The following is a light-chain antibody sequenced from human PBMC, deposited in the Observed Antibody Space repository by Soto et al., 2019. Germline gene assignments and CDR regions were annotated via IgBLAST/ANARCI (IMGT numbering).Light chain of an antibody. CDR1: ESLQHRDGNTY. Sequence: DVVMTQNPLSSPVTLGQPASISCRSSESLQHRDGNTYLNWLQQRPGQPPRLLIYKVSNRFSGVPDRFIGSGAGTDFTLKISRVEAEDVGVYYCMQATQYRPYTFGQGTKLEIK. J-gene: IGKJ2*01. V-gene: IGKV2-24*01. CDR2: KVS. CDR3: MQATQYRPYT.